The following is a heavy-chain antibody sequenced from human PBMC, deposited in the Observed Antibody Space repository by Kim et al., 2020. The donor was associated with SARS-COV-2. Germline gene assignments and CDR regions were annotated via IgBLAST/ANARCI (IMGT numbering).Heavy chain of an antibody. CDR3: ARAAHDFWSGYRYYFDY. CDR2: IYYSGNT. CDR1: GGSVSSGSYY. V-gene: IGHV4-61*01. Sequence: SETLSLTCTVSGGSVSSGSYYWGWIRQPPGKGLEWIGYIYYSGNTYYNPSLKSRVTISVDTSKNQFSLKLRSVTAADTAVYYCARAAHDFWSGYRYYFDYWGQGTLVTVSS. J-gene: IGHJ4*02. D-gene: IGHD3-3*01.